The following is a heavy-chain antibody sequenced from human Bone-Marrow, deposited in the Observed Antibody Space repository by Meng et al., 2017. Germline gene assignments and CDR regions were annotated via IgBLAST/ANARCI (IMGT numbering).Heavy chain of an antibody. J-gene: IGHJ4*02. CDR3: ARGPYYDILTGYWDY. D-gene: IGHD3-9*01. CDR1: VKTFTGYY. V-gene: IGHV1-2*04. Sequence: QVQLVQSGAEVKKPGASVRVSCAASVKTFTGYYIHWVRQAPGQGLEWMGWINPNSDGTNYAQKFQGWVTMTRDTSISTAYMELSRLRSDDTAIYYCARGPYYDILTGYWDYWAQGTLVTVSS. CDR2: INPNSDGT.